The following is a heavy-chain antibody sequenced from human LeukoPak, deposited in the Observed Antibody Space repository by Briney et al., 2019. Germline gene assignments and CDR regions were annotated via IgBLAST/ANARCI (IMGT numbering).Heavy chain of an antibody. D-gene: IGHD1-20*01. V-gene: IGHV1-46*01. J-gene: IGHJ5*01. CDR3: ARDASNWSAFDS. CDR2: INPSGGST. CDR1: GYTFTSYY. Sequence: GASVKVSCKASGYTFTSYYMHWVRQAPGQGLEWMGIINPSGGSTSYAQKFQGRVTMTSDTSITTAYMELSSLTSDDTATYYCARDASNWSAFDSWGQGTLVIVSS.